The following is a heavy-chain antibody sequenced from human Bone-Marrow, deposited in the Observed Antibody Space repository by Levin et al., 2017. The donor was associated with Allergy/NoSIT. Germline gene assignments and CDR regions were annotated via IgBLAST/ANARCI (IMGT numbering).Heavy chain of an antibody. CDR1: GYTLSELT. V-gene: IGHV1-24*01. CDR2: FDLEEGET. CDR3: AISPNYQVLPLVY. Sequence: GASVKVSCRVSGYTLSELTIHWVRQAPGKGLQWMGGFDLEEGETVYTQTFQGRLTMTEDTSTDTAYMELRSLRSEDTAVYYCAISPNYQVLPLVYWGQGSLVTVSP. D-gene: IGHD5-24*01. J-gene: IGHJ4*02.